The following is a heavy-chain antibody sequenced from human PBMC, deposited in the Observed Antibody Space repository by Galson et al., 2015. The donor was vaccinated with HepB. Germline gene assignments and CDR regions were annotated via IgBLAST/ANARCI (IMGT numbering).Heavy chain of an antibody. CDR1: GFTFSKYA. CDR2: VSTTSANI. Sequence: SLRLSCAASGFTFSKYAMNWIRQAPGKGLEWVSTVSTTSANIYYADSVKGRFTISRDNSKNTLYLQMNSLRAEDTAVYYCVKDPSYLYGDSYFDYWGQGTLVTVSS. V-gene: IGHV3-23*01. D-gene: IGHD4-17*01. J-gene: IGHJ4*02. CDR3: VKDPSYLYGDSYFDY.